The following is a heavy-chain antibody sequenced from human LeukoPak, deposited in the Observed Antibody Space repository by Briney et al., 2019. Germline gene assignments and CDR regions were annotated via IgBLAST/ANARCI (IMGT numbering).Heavy chain of an antibody. D-gene: IGHD3-9*01. CDR2: IYYSGSI. V-gene: IGHV4-59*08. J-gene: IGHJ3*02. Sequence: SETLSLTCTVSGGSISSYYWSWIRQPPGKGLEWIGYIYYSGSINYNPSLKSRVTISVDMSKNQFSLKLSSVTAADTAVYYCARVRYDILTGPSFFDIWGQGTMVTVSS. CDR1: GGSISSYY. CDR3: ARVRYDILTGPSFFDI.